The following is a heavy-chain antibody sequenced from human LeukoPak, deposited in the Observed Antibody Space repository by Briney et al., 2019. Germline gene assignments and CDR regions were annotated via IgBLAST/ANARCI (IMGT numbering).Heavy chain of an antibody. CDR1: GGSISSYY. Sequence: KPSETLSLTCTVSGGSISSYYWSWIRQPPGKGLEWIGYIYNPSLKSRVTISLDTSKNQFSLKLSSVTAADTAVYYCARSTWLLDKWGQGTLVTVSS. D-gene: IGHD5-12*01. CDR2: I. CDR3: ARSTWLLDK. V-gene: IGHV4-59*01. J-gene: IGHJ4*02.